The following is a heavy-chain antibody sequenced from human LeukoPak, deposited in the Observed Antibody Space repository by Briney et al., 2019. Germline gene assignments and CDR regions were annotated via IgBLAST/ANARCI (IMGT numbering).Heavy chain of an antibody. Sequence: ASVKVSCKASGYTFTSYGISWVRQAPGQGLEWMGWISAYNGNTNYAQKLQGRVTMTTDTSTSTAYMELRSLRSDDTAVYYCARVFLGAKVRDWFDPWGQGTLVTVSP. CDR1: GYTFTSYG. D-gene: IGHD1-26*01. CDR3: ARVFLGAKVRDWFDP. V-gene: IGHV1-18*01. J-gene: IGHJ5*02. CDR2: ISAYNGNT.